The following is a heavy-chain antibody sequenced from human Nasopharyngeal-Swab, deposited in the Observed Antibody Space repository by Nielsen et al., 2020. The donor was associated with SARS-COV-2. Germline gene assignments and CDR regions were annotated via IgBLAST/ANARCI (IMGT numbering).Heavy chain of an antibody. CDR2: IYYTGST. Sequence: SETLSLTCTVSGGSINSNYWTWIRQSPGKGLEWIGYIYYTGSTNSNPSLKTRVSISVDTSRNQFSLRLSSATAADTAVYYCARSVSDYTNNDRFDYFDPWGQGSLVTVSS. CDR3: ARSVSDYTNNDRFDYFDP. CDR1: GGSINSNY. V-gene: IGHV4-59*01. J-gene: IGHJ5*02. D-gene: IGHD4-11*01.